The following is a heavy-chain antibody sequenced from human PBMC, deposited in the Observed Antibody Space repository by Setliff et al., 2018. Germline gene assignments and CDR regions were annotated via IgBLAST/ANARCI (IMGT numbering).Heavy chain of an antibody. CDR1: GVSTSNVNYY. V-gene: IGHV4-39*07. Sequence: ETLSLTCLVSGVSTSNVNYYWAWIRQPPGKGLEWIGEINHSGSTKYNPSLKSRVTISVDTSKNQFSVKLSSVTAADTAVYYCARGLVTIFGVVIMSPPWFDPWGQGTLVTVSS. CDR2: INHSGST. CDR3: ARGLVTIFGVVIMSPPWFDP. D-gene: IGHD3-3*01. J-gene: IGHJ5*02.